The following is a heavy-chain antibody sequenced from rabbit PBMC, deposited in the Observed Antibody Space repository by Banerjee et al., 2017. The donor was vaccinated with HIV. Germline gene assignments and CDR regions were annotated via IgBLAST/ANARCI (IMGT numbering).Heavy chain of an antibody. CDR2: IYAGSSGST. CDR1: GFDFSSYG. D-gene: IGHD1-1*01. CDR3: ARGPRSSAYTYCFDL. J-gene: IGHJ4*01. V-gene: IGHV1S45*01. Sequence: QEQLVESGGGLVQPGGSLKLSCKASGFDFSSYGVSWVRQAPGKGLEWIACIYAGSSGSTYYASWAKGRFTISKTASTTVTLQMTSLTAADTATYFCARGPRSSAYTYCFDLWGPGTLVTVS.